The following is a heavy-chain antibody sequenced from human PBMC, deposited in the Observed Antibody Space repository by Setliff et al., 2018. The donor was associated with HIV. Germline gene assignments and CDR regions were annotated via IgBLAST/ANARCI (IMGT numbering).Heavy chain of an antibody. CDR1: GGTFSSYA. V-gene: IGHV1-18*03. Sequence: ASVKVSCKASGGTFSSYAISWVRQAPGQGLEWMGWISAYNGNTNYAQKLQGRVTMTTDTSTSTAYMELRSLRSDDMAVYYCARVIDYGVLYWSYYMDVWGKETTVTVSS. J-gene: IGHJ6*03. CDR3: ARVIDYGVLYWSYYMDV. CDR2: ISAYNGNT. D-gene: IGHD4-17*01.